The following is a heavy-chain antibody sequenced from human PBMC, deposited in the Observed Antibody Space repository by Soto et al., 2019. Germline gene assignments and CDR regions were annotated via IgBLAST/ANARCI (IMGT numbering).Heavy chain of an antibody. CDR2: IIPIFGTA. CDR3: ARVTASNFDY. D-gene: IGHD5-18*01. V-gene: IGHV1-69*13. J-gene: IGHJ4*02. CDR1: GGTFSSYA. Sequence: GASVKVSCKASGGTFSSYAISWVRQAPGQGLEWMGGIIPIFGTANYAQKFQGGVTITADESTSTAYMELSSLRSEDTAVYYCARVTASNFDYWGQGTLVTVSS.